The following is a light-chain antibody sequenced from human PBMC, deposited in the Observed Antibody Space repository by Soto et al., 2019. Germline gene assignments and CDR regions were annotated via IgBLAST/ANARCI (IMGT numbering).Light chain of an antibody. Sequence: SYELTQPPSVSVSPGQTASITCSGDKLGDKYACWYQQKPGQFPVLVIYQDNKRPSGIPERFSGSNSGNTATLTISGTQAMDEADYYFQACDSSTAVFGGGTKVTVL. CDR3: QACDSSTAV. CDR1: KLGDKY. CDR2: QDN. J-gene: IGLJ2*01. V-gene: IGLV3-1*01.